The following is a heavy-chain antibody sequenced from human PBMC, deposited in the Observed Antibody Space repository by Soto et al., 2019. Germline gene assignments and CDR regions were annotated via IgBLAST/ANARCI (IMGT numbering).Heavy chain of an antibody. D-gene: IGHD2-15*01. V-gene: IGHV1-46*01. J-gene: IGHJ4*02. CDR1: GYTFTSYY. Sequence: ASVKVSCKASGYTFTSYYIHWVRQAPGQGLEWMGTINPSGGGTTYTQKFQGRVTMTSDTSTSTVYMELSSLRSEDTAIYYCVRGLRNRISGPFDLWGQGAQVTVSS. CDR3: VRGLRNRISGPFDL. CDR2: INPSGGGT.